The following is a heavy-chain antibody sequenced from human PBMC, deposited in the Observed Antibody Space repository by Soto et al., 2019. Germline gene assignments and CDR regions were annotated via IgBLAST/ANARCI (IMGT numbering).Heavy chain of an antibody. V-gene: IGHV3-30*03. J-gene: IGHJ4*02. CDR3: ARDFYYDSSGPLDY. Sequence: GGSLRLSCAASGFTFSTYSMNWVRQAPGKGLEWVAVISYDGSNKYYADSVKGRFTISRDNSKNTLYLQMNSLRAEDTAVYYCARDFYYDSSGPLDYWGQGTLVTVSS. CDR2: ISYDGSNK. CDR1: GFTFSTYS. D-gene: IGHD3-22*01.